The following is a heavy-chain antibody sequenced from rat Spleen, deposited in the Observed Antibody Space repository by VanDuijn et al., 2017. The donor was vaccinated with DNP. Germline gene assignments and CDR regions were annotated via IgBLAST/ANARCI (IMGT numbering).Heavy chain of an antibody. CDR1: GNSITSNH. J-gene: IGHJ2*01. CDR3: ARHIIGMDY. V-gene: IGHV3-1*01. Sequence: EVQLQESGPGLVKPSQSLSLTCSVTGNSITSNHWGWIRKFPGNKMEWIGHISYSGSTSYNPSLKSRIPITRDTSKNQFFLQLNSVTTEYTATYYCARHIIGMDYWGQGVMVTVSS. D-gene: IGHD1-7*01. CDR2: ISYSGST.